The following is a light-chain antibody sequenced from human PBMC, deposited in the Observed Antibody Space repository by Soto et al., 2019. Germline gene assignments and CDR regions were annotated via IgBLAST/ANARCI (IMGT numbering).Light chain of an antibody. CDR1: QSVRSN. V-gene: IGKV3-15*01. J-gene: IGKJ5*01. CDR2: GAS. CDR3: QQYNNWPPIT. Sequence: EIVMPQSPATMSVSPGERATLSCRASQSVRSNLAWYQQKPGQAPRLLIYGASPRSTGIPARFSGSGSGTEFTLTGSSLQSEDCAVYYGQQYNNWPPITFGQGTRLEIK.